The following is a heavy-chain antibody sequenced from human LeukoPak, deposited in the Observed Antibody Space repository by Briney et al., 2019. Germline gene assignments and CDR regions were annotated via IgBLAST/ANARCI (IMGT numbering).Heavy chain of an antibody. D-gene: IGHD3-10*01. Sequence: PGGSLRLSCAASGFTFSSYSMNWVRQAPGKGLEWIGYIYYRVTSDYNPSLKSRVTMSVDMSTRQISLKLSSVTAADTAVYYCARAVGGDGSGSLWGPGTLVTVSS. J-gene: IGHJ4*02. CDR1: GFTFSSYS. CDR3: ARAVGGDGSGSL. CDR2: IYYRVTS. V-gene: IGHV4-59*01.